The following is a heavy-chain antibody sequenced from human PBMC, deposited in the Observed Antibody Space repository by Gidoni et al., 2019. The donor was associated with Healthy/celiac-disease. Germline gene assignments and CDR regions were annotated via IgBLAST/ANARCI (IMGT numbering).Heavy chain of an antibody. D-gene: IGHD3-10*01. CDR3: ATGRRSSMVRGVITNLAYYYYGMDV. Sequence: QVQLVQSGAEVKKPGSSVKVSCKASGGTFSSYAISWVRQAPGQGLEWMGGIIPIFGTANYAQKFQGRVTITADESTSTAYMELSSLRSEDTAVYYCATGRRSSMVRGVITNLAYYYYGMDVWGQGTTVTVSS. CDR1: GGTFSSYA. V-gene: IGHV1-69*01. J-gene: IGHJ6*02. CDR2: IIPIFGTA.